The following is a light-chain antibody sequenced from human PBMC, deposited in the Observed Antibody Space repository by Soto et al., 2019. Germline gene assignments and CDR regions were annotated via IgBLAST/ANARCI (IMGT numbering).Light chain of an antibody. J-gene: IGLJ1*01. CDR3: CSYAGSTTLYV. Sequence: QSVLTQPASASGSPGQSITISCTGTSSDVGSYSLVSWYQQHPGKAPKLMIYEVSKRPSGVSNRFSASKSGNTASLTISGLQAEDEADYYCCSYAGSTTLYVFGSGTKVTVL. V-gene: IGLV2-23*02. CDR2: EVS. CDR1: SSDVGSYSL.